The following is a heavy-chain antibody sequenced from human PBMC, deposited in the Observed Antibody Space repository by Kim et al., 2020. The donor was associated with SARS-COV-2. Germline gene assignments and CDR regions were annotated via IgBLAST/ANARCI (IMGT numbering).Heavy chain of an antibody. J-gene: IGHJ6*02. CDR2: IYYSGST. D-gene: IGHD3-3*01. V-gene: IGHV4-31*03. Sequence: SETLSLTCTVSGGSISSGGYYWSWIRQHPGKGLEWIGYIYYSGSTYYNPSLKSRVTISVDTSKNQFSLKLSSVTAADTAVYYCARDRPHLEWLSPHYYYGMDVWGQGTTVTVSS. CDR3: ARDRPHLEWLSPHYYYGMDV. CDR1: GGSISSGGYY.